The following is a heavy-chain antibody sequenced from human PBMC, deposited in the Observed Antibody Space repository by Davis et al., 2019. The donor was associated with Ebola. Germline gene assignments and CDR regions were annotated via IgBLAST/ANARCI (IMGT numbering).Heavy chain of an antibody. CDR1: GFTFSNYW. CDR2: IKQDGSEK. J-gene: IGHJ4*02. Sequence: GGSLRLSCVASGFTFSNYWMTWVRQAPVRGLEWVANIKQDGSEKQYVDSVRGRFTISRDNAKNSLYLQMNSLRAEDTAVYYCARGTGMGFWGQGTLVTVSS. D-gene: IGHD1-1*01. V-gene: IGHV3-7*01. CDR3: ARGTGMGF.